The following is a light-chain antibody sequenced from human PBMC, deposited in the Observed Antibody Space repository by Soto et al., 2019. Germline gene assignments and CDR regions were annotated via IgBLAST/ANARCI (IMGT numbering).Light chain of an antibody. J-gene: IGKJ1*01. CDR1: QSVSSSY. V-gene: IGKV3-20*01. CDR2: GAS. CDR3: QQYGSSFWT. Sequence: EIVLTQSPGTLSLSPGERATLSCRASQSVSSSYLAWYQQKPGQAPRLLIYGASSRATGIPGRFSGSGSGTDFTLTISRLEPEDFAVYYCQQYGSSFWTFGQGTKVDIK.